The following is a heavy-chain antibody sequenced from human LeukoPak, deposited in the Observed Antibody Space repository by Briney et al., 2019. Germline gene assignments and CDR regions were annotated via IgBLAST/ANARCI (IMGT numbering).Heavy chain of an antibody. CDR3: AKETRSSSWYSYYMDV. D-gene: IGHD6-13*01. Sequence: GGSLRLSCAASGFTFSSYGMLWVRQAPGKGLEWVAFIRYDGSNKYYADSVKGRFTISRDNSKNTLYLQMNSLRAEDTAVYYCAKETRSSSWYSYYMDVWGKGTTVTVSS. CDR1: GFTFSSYG. J-gene: IGHJ6*03. V-gene: IGHV3-30*02. CDR2: IRYDGSNK.